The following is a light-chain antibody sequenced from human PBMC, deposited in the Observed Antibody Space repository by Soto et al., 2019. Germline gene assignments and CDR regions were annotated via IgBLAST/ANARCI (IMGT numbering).Light chain of an antibody. V-gene: IGKV3-20*01. CDR1: QSVSSSY. J-gene: IGKJ4*01. CDR3: HQYDSSPLT. CDR2: GAS. Sequence: DIVMTQSPGTLSLSLGERATLSCRASQSVSSSYLAWYQQKPGQAPRLLIYGASSRATGIPDRFSGSGSGTDFTLTISRLEPEDFAVYYCHQYDSSPLTFGRGTKVEIK.